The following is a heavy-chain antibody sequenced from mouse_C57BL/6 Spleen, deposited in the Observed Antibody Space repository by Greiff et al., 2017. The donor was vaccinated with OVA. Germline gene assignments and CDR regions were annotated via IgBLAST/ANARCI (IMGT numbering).Heavy chain of an antibody. CDR2: ISYDGSN. CDR1: GYSITSGYY. D-gene: IGHD2-3*01. CDR3: ARGDGYTLDY. V-gene: IGHV3-6*01. J-gene: IGHJ2*01. Sequence: VQLQQSGPGLVKPSQSLSLTCSVTGYSITSGYYWNWIRQFPRNKLEWMGYISYDGSNNYNPSLKNRISITRDTSKNQFFLKLNSVTTEDTATYYCARGDGYTLDYWGQGTTLTVSS.